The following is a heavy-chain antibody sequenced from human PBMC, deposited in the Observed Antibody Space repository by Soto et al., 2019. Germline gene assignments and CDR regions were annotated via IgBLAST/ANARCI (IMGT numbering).Heavy chain of an antibody. D-gene: IGHD2-2*01. V-gene: IGHV3-30-3*01. CDR2: ISYDGSNK. CDR3: ARVLGYCSSTSCALDY. CDR1: GFTFSSYA. Sequence: PGGSLRLSCAASGFTFSSYAMHWVRHAPGKGLEWVAVISYDGSNKYYADSVKGRFTISRDNSKNTLYLQMNSLRAEDTAVYYCARVLGYCSSTSCALDYRGQGTLVTVSS. J-gene: IGHJ4*02.